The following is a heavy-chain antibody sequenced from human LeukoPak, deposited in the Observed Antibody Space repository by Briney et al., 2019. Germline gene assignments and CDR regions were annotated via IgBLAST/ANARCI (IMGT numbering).Heavy chain of an antibody. CDR2: IYYSGST. D-gene: IGHD1-26*01. CDR1: GGSISSYY. CDR3: ARGSHQSGPFDY. J-gene: IGHJ4*02. Sequence: SETLSLTCTVSGGSISSYYWSWIRQPPGKGLEWIGYIYYSGSTNNNPSLKSRVTISVDTSKNQFSLKLSSVTAADTAVYYCARGSHQSGPFDYWGQGTLVTVSS. V-gene: IGHV4-59*08.